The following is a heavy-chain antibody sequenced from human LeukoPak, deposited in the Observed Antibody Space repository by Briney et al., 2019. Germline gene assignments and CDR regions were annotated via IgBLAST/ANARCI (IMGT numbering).Heavy chain of an antibody. J-gene: IGHJ4*02. CDR3: ARVEGRSGGSEGEFDY. V-gene: IGHV1-46*01. CDR2: INPSSGST. Sequence: SASVKVSCKASGYSFTRYYISWVRQAPGQGLEWMGIINPSSGSTTYAQKFQGRVTMTRDMSTSPVYMELSSLRSEDTAVYYCARVEGRSGGSEGEFDYWGQGTLVTVSS. CDR1: GYSFTRYY. D-gene: IGHD3-10*01.